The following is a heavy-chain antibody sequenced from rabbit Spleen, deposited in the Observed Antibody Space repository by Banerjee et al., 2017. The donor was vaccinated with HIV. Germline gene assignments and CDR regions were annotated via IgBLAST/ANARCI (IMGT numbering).Heavy chain of an antibody. CDR1: GVSFSSSSY. Sequence: QSLEESGGDLVKPGASLTLTCTASGVSFSSSSYMCWVRQAPGKGLEWIACIYGGDGSSTAYANWAKGRFTISKTSSTTVPLQMTSLTAADTATYFCARDSGSSFSSYGMDLWGQGTLVTVS. J-gene: IGHJ6*01. V-gene: IGHV1S40*01. CDR3: ARDSGSSFSSYGMDL. CDR2: IYGGDGSST. D-gene: IGHD8-1*01.